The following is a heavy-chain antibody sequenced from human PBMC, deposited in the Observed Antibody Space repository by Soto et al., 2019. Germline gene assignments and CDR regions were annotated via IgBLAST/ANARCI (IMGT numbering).Heavy chain of an antibody. D-gene: IGHD2-15*01. CDR1: GFSFSTYK. CDR2: ISTTSFTI. J-gene: IGHJ4*02. Sequence: EVRLMESGGGLVQPGGSLRLSCAASGFSFSTYKMDWVRQATGKGPEWIAYISTTSFTIYDADSVKGRFTISRDNDMNSLYLEMNSLRDDDTAVYYCARDRCYDGTCYSASDSGGQGTLVTVSS. CDR3: ARDRCYDGTCYSASDS. V-gene: IGHV3-48*02.